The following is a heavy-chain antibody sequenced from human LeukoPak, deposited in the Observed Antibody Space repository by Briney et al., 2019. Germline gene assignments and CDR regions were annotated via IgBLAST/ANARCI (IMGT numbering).Heavy chain of an antibody. J-gene: IGHJ4*02. D-gene: IGHD6-19*01. CDR1: GGSITSAGYF. CDR3: ARGVAGPSSFDY. Sequence: NPSQPLSLTCTVSGGSITSAGYFWSWIRQHPEKGLEFVGYIYYSGSTYYNPSLQSRMTISADTYKNQFSLNLNSVTAADTAVYFCARGVAGPSSFDYWGQGTLITVSS. CDR2: IYYSGST. V-gene: IGHV4-31*03.